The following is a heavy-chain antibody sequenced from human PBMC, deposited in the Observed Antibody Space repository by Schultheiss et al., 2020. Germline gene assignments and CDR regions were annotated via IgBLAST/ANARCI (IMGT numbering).Heavy chain of an antibody. CDR1: GGSISSHY. CDR3: ARHSSSWPFDY. D-gene: IGHD6-13*01. CDR2: IYYSGST. J-gene: IGHJ4*02. Sequence: SETLSLTCTVSGGSISSHYWSWIRQPPGKGLECIGTIYYSGSTYYNPSLKSRVTISVDTSKNQFSLKLSSVTAADTAVYYCARHSSSWPFDYWGQGTLVTVSS. V-gene: IGHV4-59*04.